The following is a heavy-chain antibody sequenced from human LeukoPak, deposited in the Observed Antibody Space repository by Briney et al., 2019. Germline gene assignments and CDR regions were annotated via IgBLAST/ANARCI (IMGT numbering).Heavy chain of an antibody. CDR2: IYYTGDI. CDR3: ARNGFRTHCGAGCYSDYMDV. D-gene: IGHD2-21*02. V-gene: IGHV4-59*02. J-gene: IGHJ6*03. CDR1: GGSVSGDS. Sequence: SETLSLTYTVSGGSVSGDSWTWIRQPAGKGLEWIGYIYYTGDINYNPSLKSRVAISVDTSRNQFFLKRISLCPADTAVYYCARNGFRTHCGAGCYSDYMDVWGKGTTVTVSS.